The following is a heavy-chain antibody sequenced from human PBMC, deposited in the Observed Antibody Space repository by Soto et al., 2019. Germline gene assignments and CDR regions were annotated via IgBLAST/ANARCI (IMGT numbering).Heavy chain of an antibody. CDR3: ARVTPGIAAAGTIWFDP. CDR1: GGSISSGGYY. D-gene: IGHD6-13*01. J-gene: IGHJ5*02. CDR2: IYYSGST. V-gene: IGHV4-31*03. Sequence: LSLTCTVSGGSISSGGYYWSWIRQHPGKGLEWIGYIYYSGSTYYNPSLKSRVTISVDTSKNQFSLKLSSVTAADTAVYYCARVTPGIAAAGTIWFDPWGQGTLVTVSS.